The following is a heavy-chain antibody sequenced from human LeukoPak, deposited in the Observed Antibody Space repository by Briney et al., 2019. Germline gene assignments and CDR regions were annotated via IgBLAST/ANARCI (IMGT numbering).Heavy chain of an antibody. Sequence: ASVKVSCKASGYTFTSYGISWVRQAPGQGLEWMGWISAYNGNTNYAQKLQGRVTMTTDTSTSTAYMELRSLRSDDTAVYYCARVYCSGGSCYWFDPWGQGTLVTVSS. V-gene: IGHV1-18*01. CDR2: ISAYNGNT. CDR1: GYTFTSYG. J-gene: IGHJ5*02. D-gene: IGHD2-15*01. CDR3: ARVYCSGGSCYWFDP.